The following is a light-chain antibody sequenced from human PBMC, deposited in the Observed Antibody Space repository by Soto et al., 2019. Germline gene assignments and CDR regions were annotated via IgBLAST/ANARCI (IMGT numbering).Light chain of an antibody. CDR3: QQRNPLT. Sequence: EIVLTQSPGILSLSPGERASLSCGASQSISSSFLAWYQQKPGQAPRLLIYDASNRATGIPARFSGGGSGTDFTLTISSLEPEDFAVYYCQQRNPLTFGGGTKVDIK. CDR2: DAS. CDR1: QSISSSF. J-gene: IGKJ4*01. V-gene: IGKV3D-20*02.